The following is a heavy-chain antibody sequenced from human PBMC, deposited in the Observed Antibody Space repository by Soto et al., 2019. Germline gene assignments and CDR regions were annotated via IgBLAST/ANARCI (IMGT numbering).Heavy chain of an antibody. CDR2: IYWDDDK. Sequence: QITLKESGPTLVKPTQTLTLTCTFSGFSLSTSGVGVGWIRQPPGKALEWLALIYWDDDKRYRPSLKSRLTIXXVXSXXQVVLTMTNMDPVDTATYYCAHRRGIAAAGTEFDYWGQGTLVTVSS. D-gene: IGHD6-13*01. CDR3: AHRRGIAAAGTEFDY. V-gene: IGHV2-5*02. J-gene: IGHJ4*02. CDR1: GFSLSTSGVG.